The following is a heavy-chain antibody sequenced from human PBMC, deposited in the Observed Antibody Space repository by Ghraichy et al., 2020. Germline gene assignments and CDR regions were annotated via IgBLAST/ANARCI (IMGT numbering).Heavy chain of an antibody. V-gene: IGHV3-30*18. CDR2: ISYDGSNK. CDR3: AKDHVVRGVVLGYFDY. CDR1: GFTFSSYG. Sequence: LSLTCAASGFTFSSYGMHWVRQAPGKGLEWVAVISYDGSNKYYADSVKGRFTISRDNSKNTLYLQMNSLRAEDTAVYYCAKDHVVRGVVLGYFDYWGQGTLVTVSS. J-gene: IGHJ4*02. D-gene: IGHD3-10*01.